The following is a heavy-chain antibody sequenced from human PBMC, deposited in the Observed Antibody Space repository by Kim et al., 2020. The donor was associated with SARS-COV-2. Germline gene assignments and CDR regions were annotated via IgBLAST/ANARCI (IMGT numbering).Heavy chain of an antibody. CDR3: ARDLCSGGSCYTGMDV. Sequence: ASVKVSCKASGYTFTSYYMHWVRQAPGQGLEWMGIINPSGGSTSYAQKFQGRVTMTRDTSTSTVYMELSSLRSEDTAVYYCARDLCSGGSCYTGMDVWGQGTTVTVSS. V-gene: IGHV1-46*01. D-gene: IGHD2-15*01. CDR2: INPSGGST. CDR1: GYTFTSYY. J-gene: IGHJ6*02.